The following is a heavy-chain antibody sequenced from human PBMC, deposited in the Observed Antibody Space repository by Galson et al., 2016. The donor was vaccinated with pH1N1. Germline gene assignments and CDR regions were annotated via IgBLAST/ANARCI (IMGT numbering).Heavy chain of an antibody. Sequence: QSGAEVKQSGESLQISCKSSGYDFSNFWIGWVRQVPGKGLEWMGIIYPGDSDTRYSPSFQGLVTISVDKSISTAYLQWSSLKASDTAMYFCARGSPFGIFFGMDVWGQGTRVTVSS. CDR2: IYPGDSDT. CDR3: ARGSPFGIFFGMDV. V-gene: IGHV5-51*03. CDR1: GYDFSNFW. J-gene: IGHJ6*02. D-gene: IGHD3-16*01.